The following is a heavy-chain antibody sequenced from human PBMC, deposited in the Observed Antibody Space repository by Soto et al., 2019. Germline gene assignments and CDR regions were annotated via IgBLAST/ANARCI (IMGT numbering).Heavy chain of an antibody. Sequence: QVQLVQSGAEVKKPGSSVKVSCKASGGTFSSYSINWGRQAPGQGLEWMGEIIPIFGTANYAQKFQGRVTITADESTRTAYMELSSLRSEDTAVYYCARDGGRHSGGIDYWGQGTLFTVSS. J-gene: IGHJ4*02. CDR3: ARDGGRHSGGIDY. CDR2: IIPIFGTA. V-gene: IGHV1-69*01. CDR1: GGTFSSYS. D-gene: IGHD1-26*01.